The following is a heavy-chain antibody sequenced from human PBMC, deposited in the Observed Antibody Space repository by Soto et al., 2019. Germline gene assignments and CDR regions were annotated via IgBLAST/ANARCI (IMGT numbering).Heavy chain of an antibody. V-gene: IGHV3-23*01. D-gene: IGHD2-8*01. J-gene: IGHJ4*02. CDR3: SKYRDVLMLYATYFDY. Sequence: GGSLRLSCAASGFTFSSYAMSWVRQAPGKGLEWVSAISGSGGSTYYADSVKGRFTISRDNSKNTLYLQMNSLRAEDTAVYYCSKYRDVLMLYATYFDYWGQGSLVTVST. CDR1: GFTFSSYA. CDR2: ISGSGGST.